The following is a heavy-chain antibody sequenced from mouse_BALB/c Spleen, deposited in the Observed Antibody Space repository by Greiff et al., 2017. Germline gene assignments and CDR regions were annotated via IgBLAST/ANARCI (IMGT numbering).Heavy chain of an antibody. CDR2: ISTYYGDA. V-gene: IGHV1S137*01. CDR3: ARRGTGDFDV. D-gene: IGHD4-1*01. J-gene: IGHJ1*01. CDR1: GYTFTDYA. Sequence: VKLQESGAELVRPGVSVKISCKGSGYTFTDYAMHWVKQSHAKSLEWIGVISTYYGDASYNQKFKGKATMTVDKSSSTAYMELARLTSEDSAIYYCARRGTGDFDVWGAGTTVTVSS.